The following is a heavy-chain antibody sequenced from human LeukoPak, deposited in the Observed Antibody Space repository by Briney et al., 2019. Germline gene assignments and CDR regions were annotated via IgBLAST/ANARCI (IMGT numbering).Heavy chain of an antibody. CDR3: ARVRDTAMVGFDDAFDI. Sequence: SETLSLTCTVSGGSISSYYWSWIRQPPGKGLEWIGYIYYSGGTNYNPSLKSRVTISVDTSKNQFSLKLSSVTAADTAVYYCARVRDTAMVGFDDAFDIWGQGTMVTVSS. CDR1: GGSISSYY. V-gene: IGHV4-59*01. D-gene: IGHD5-18*01. CDR2: IYYSGGT. J-gene: IGHJ3*02.